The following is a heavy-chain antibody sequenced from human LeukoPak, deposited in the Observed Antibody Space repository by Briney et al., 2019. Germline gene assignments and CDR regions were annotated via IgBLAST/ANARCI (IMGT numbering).Heavy chain of an antibody. CDR3: ARDRSLIIKDYYYYGMDV. CDR1: GYTFTGYY. V-gene: IGHV1-2*06. Sequence: ASVKVSCTASGYTFTGYYMHWVRQAPGQGLEWMGRINPNSGDTNYAQKFQGRVTMTRDTSISTAYMELSRLRSDDTAVYYCARDRSLIIKDYYYYGMDVWGQGTTVTVSS. CDR2: INPNSGDT. D-gene: IGHD2-8*01. J-gene: IGHJ6*02.